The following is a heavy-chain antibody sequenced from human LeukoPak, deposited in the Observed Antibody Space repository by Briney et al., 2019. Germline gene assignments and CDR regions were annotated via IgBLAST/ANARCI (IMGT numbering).Heavy chain of an antibody. V-gene: IGHV3-7*01. CDR1: GFTFSSYW. D-gene: IGHD3-10*02. Sequence: GGSLRLSCAASGFTFSSYWMSWVRQAQGKGLEWVANIKQDGSEKYYVDSVKGRFTIFRDNAKNSLYLQMNSLRAEDTAVYYCARERVYSGRPGHFDYWGQGTLVTVSS. CDR2: IKQDGSEK. J-gene: IGHJ4*02. CDR3: ARERVYSGRPGHFDY.